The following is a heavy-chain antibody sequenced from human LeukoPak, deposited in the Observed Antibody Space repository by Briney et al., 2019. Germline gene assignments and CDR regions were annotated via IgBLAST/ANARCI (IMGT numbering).Heavy chain of an antibody. V-gene: IGHV1-24*01. CDR1: GYTLTELS. CDR2: FDPEDGET. Sequence: ASVKVSCKVSGYTLTELSMHWVRQAPGKGLEWMGGFDPEDGETIYAQKLQGRVTMTTDTSTSTAYMELRSLRSDDTAVYYCARAHHTIVVVPAAPLNYYYYYMDVWGKGTTVTVSS. J-gene: IGHJ6*03. D-gene: IGHD2-2*01. CDR3: ARAHHTIVVVPAAPLNYYYYYMDV.